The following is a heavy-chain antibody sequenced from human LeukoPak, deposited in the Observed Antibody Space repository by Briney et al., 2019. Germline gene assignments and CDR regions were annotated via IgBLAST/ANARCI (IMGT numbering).Heavy chain of an antibody. Sequence: PGGSLRLSCAASRFTFSSYAMSWVRQAPGKGLEWVSAISGSGGSTYYADSVKGRFTISRDNSKNTLYLQMNSLRAEDTAVYYCAKGNSFYWYFDLWGRGTLLTVSS. CDR3: AKGNSFYWYFDL. CDR2: ISGSGGST. CDR1: RFTFSSYA. D-gene: IGHD1/OR15-1a*01. V-gene: IGHV3-23*01. J-gene: IGHJ2*01.